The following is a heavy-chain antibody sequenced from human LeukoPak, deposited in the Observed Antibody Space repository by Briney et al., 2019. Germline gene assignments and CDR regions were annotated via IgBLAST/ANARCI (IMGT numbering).Heavy chain of an antibody. D-gene: IGHD1-26*01. CDR2: IYHSGST. CDR1: GVSISSSNW. V-gene: IGHV4-4*02. J-gene: IGHJ2*01. CDR3: ARDTIGSYYPRWYFDL. Sequence: SGTLSLTCAVSGVSISSSNWWNWVRQPPGKGLEWIGEIYHSGSTNYNPSLKSRVTISVDTSKNQFSLKLSSVTAADTAVYYCARDTIGSYYPRWYFDLWGRGILVTVSS.